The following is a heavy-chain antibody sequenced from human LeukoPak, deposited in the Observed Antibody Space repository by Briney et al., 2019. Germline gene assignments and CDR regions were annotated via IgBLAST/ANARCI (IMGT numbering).Heavy chain of an antibody. J-gene: IGHJ4*02. CDR3: ARAIRNQLLSDY. D-gene: IGHD2-2*01. CDR1: GYTFSTND. CDR2: MNPNSGYT. Sequence: ASVTVSCKASGYTFSTNDINWVRQATGQGLEWVGWMNPNSGYTGYAQKFQGRVTMTGDTSISTAYMELSSLISDDTAVYYCARAIRNQLLSDYWGQGTLVTVSS. V-gene: IGHV1-8*01.